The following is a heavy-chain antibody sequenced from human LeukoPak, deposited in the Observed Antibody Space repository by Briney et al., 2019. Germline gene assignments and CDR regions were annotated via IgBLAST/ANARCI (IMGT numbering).Heavy chain of an antibody. D-gene: IGHD3-16*01. CDR1: GFTFSSNW. CDR3: ASQSFGRFDP. CDR2: IKEDGSVK. Sequence: GGSLRLSCVVSGFTFSSNWMSWVRQAPGKGLEWVGNIKEDGSVKYYVDSVKGRFTFSRDNAKNSLYLQMNSLRAEDTAVYYCASQSFGRFDPWGQGTRVTVSS. V-gene: IGHV3-7*02. J-gene: IGHJ5*02.